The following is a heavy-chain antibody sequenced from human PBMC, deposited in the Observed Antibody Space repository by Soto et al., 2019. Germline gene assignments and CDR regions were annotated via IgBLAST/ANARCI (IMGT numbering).Heavy chain of an antibody. J-gene: IGHJ4*02. CDR3: ARDRGTSALYGDYGISHSPNTDY. CDR2: ISAYNGNT. V-gene: IGHV1-18*04. CDR1: GYTFTCYV. Sequence: APVKVSCKASGYTFTCYVISWVLQAPGQGLEWMGWISAYNGNTNYAQKLQGRVTMTTDTSTSTAYMELRSLRSDDTAVYYCARDRGTSALYGDYGISHSPNTDYWGQGTLLTVSS. D-gene: IGHD4-17*01.